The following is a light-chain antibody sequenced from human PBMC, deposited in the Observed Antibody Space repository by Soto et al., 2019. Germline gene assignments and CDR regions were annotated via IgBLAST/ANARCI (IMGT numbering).Light chain of an antibody. V-gene: IGLV2-8*01. J-gene: IGLJ1*01. CDR2: EVT. Sequence: QSALTQHPSASGSPGQSVTISCTGTSSDVGGYNFVSWYRQYPGKAPQLIIYEVTKRPSGFPDRFSGSKSGNTASLTVSGLQAEDEADYYCSSYAATNNYVFGSGTKVTVL. CDR1: SSDVGGYNF. CDR3: SSYAATNNYV.